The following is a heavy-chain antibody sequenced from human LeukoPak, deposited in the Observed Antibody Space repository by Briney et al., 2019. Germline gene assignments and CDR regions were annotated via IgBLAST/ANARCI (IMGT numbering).Heavy chain of an antibody. Sequence: AGGSLRLSCAASGFTLSSYAMSCARQAPGEGLEWVSAISGSGCSTYYADCVKGRFTISRDNSKNTLYLQMTSLRAEDTAVYYCATDMATVTYTSDYWGQGTLVTVSS. V-gene: IGHV3-23*01. CDR3: ATDMATVTYTSDY. D-gene: IGHD4-17*01. J-gene: IGHJ4*02. CDR2: ISGSGCST. CDR1: GFTLSSYA.